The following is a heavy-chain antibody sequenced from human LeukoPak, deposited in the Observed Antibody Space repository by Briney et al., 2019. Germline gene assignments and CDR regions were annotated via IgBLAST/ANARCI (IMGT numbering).Heavy chain of an antibody. CDR2: INPSGGST. D-gene: IGHD6-13*01. J-gene: IGHJ6*03. Sequence: ASVKVSCKASGYTFTSYYMHWVRQAPGQGLEWMGIINPSGGSTIYAQKFQGRVTITRNTSISTAYMELSSLRSEDTAVYYCARGKYSSSWYRVLDYYYMDVWGKGTTVTVSS. CDR3: ARGKYSSSWYRVLDYYYMDV. V-gene: IGHV1-46*01. CDR1: GYTFTSYY.